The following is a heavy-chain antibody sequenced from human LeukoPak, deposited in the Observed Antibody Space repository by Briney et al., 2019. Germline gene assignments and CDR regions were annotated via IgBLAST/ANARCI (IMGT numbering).Heavy chain of an antibody. CDR1: GYTFTSYD. D-gene: IGHD3-9*01. J-gene: IGHJ6*03. CDR3: ARATSAGGYYDILTRFRGLNYYYYMDV. CDR2: MNPNSGNT. V-gene: IGHV1-8*01. Sequence: ASVKVSCKASGYTFTSYDINWVRQATGQGLEWMGWMNPNSGNTGYAQKFQGRVTMTRNTSISTAYMEPSSLRSEDTAVYYCARATSAGGYYDILTRFRGLNYYYYMDVWGKGTTVT.